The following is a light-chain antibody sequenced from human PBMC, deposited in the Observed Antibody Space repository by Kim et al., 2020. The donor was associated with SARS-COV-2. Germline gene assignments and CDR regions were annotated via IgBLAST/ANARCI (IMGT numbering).Light chain of an antibody. J-gene: IGLJ3*02. CDR3: NSRDSSGDHVV. CDR2: CKY. Sequence: ALVQTVLLTSRGATLLNYYATCYQQRPGQAPVLVLYCKYNRPSGIPDRFSGSASGNTASLTITGAQAEDEADYYCNSRDSSGDHVVFGGGTQLTVL. CDR1: TLLNYY. V-gene: IGLV3-19*01.